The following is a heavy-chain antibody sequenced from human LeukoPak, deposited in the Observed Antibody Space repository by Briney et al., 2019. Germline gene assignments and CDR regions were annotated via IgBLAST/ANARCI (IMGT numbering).Heavy chain of an antibody. D-gene: IGHD1-1*01. Sequence: GGSLRLSCAASGFTFSDAWMSWVRQAPGRGLEWVAFIGHFTGDIFYGDSVKGRFNISRDDAKASVYLEMNTLRVDDTAVYFCARDPYTGSMFDLWGHGTLVTVSS. CDR2: IGHFTGDI. CDR1: GFTFSDAW. CDR3: ARDPYTGSMFDL. V-gene: IGHV3-21*01. J-gene: IGHJ5*02.